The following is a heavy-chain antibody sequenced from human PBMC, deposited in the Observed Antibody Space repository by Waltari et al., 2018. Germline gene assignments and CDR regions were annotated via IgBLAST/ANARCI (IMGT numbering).Heavy chain of an antibody. Sequence: QVQLQESGPGLVKPSETLSLTCTVSGGSISSYYWSWIRQPPGKGLEWIGYIYYSGSTNYNPSRKSRVTISVDTSKNQFSLKLSSVTAADTAVYYCARGPYAADYWGQGTLVTVSS. CDR2: IYYSGST. J-gene: IGHJ4*02. CDR3: ARGPYAADY. D-gene: IGHD2-2*01. CDR1: GGSISSYY. V-gene: IGHV4-59*01.